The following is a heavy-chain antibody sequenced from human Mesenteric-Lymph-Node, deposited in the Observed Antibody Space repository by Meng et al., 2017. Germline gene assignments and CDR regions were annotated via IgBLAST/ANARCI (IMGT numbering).Heavy chain of an antibody. CDR2: ISYDGSNK. CDR3: ARENSRRGYSYGLLAVGY. Sequence: LSLTCAASGFTFSSYAMHWVRQAPGKGLEWVAVISYDGSNKYYADSVKGRFTISRDNSKNTLYLQMNSLRAEDTAVYYCARENSRRGYSYGLLAVGYWGQGTLVTVSS. CDR1: GFTFSSYA. J-gene: IGHJ4*02. D-gene: IGHD5-18*01. V-gene: IGHV3-30*04.